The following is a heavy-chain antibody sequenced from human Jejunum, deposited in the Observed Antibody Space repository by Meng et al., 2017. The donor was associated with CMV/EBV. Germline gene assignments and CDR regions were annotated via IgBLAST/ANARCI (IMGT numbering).Heavy chain of an antibody. Sequence: SGFNFSSYTMNWVRQAPGKGLGWVSSISSGSSFKFYTNSVKGRFTVSRDNAQNYLYLQMDSLRAEDTAVYYCARDRGWTADVDYWGQGTLVTVSS. CDR1: GFNFSSYT. J-gene: IGHJ4*02. D-gene: IGHD3/OR15-3a*01. V-gene: IGHV3-21*06. CDR2: ISSGSSFK. CDR3: ARDRGWTADVDY.